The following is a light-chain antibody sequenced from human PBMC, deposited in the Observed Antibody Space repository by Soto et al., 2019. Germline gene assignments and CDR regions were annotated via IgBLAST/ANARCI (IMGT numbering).Light chain of an antibody. CDR3: TSYTSSYIFV. Sequence: QSALTQPPSASGSPGQSVTISCTGTSSDVGASEYVSWYQQHPGKAPKLMIYRVSKRPSGVPDRFSGSRSGNTASLTVSGLQAEDEADYYCTSYTSSYIFVLGGGTKLTVL. CDR2: RVS. V-gene: IGLV2-8*01. CDR1: SSDVGASEY. J-gene: IGLJ1*01.